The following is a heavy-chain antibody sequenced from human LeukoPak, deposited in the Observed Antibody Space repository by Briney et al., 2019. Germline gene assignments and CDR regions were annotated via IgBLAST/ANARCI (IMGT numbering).Heavy chain of an antibody. J-gene: IGHJ5*02. CDR2: MNPNSGNT. Sequence: ASVKVSCKASGYTFTSYDINWVRRATGQGLEWMGWMNPNSGNTGYAQKFQGRVTMTRNTSISTAYMELSSLRSEDTAVYYCARGPRDLGYCSSASCSQNWFDPWGQGTLVTVSS. CDR3: ARGPRDLGYCSSASCSQNWFDP. V-gene: IGHV1-8*01. D-gene: IGHD2-2*01. CDR1: GYTFTSYD.